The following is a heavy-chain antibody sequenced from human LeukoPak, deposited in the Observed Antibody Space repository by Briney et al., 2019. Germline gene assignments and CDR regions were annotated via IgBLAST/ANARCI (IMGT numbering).Heavy chain of an antibody. CDR2: INPNSGVT. D-gene: IGHD4-17*01. CDR1: GYTFTDKY. CDR3: ARVGVTTDPNFDY. Sequence: ASVKVSCKASGYTFTDKYMYWVRQAPGQGLEWMGWINPNSGVTNYAQKFQGRVTMTRDTSISTAYMEVSRLRYDDTAVYYCARVGVTTDPNFDYWGQGTLVTVSS. J-gene: IGHJ4*02. V-gene: IGHV1-2*02.